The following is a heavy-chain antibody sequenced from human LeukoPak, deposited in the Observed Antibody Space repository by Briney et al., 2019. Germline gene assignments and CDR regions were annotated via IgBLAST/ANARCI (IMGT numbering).Heavy chain of an antibody. D-gene: IGHD2-15*01. Sequence: SETLSLTCTVSGGSISSSSYYWGWIRQPPGKGLEWIGSIYYSGSTYYNPSLKSRVTISVDTSKNQFSLKLSSVTAADTAVYYCARPRGGNKGDAFDIWGQGTMVTVSS. CDR1: GGSISSSSYY. V-gene: IGHV4-39*01. CDR3: ARPRGGNKGDAFDI. J-gene: IGHJ3*02. CDR2: IYYSGST.